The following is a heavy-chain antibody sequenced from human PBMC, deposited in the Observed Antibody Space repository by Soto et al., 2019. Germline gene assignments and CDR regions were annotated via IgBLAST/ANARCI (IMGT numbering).Heavy chain of an antibody. V-gene: IGHV3-33*08. CDR2: IWYDGSNK. CDR1: GFTFSSYG. CDR3: ARAKNLNMVRGVIMKAGPFDY. J-gene: IGHJ4*02. Sequence: PGGSLRLSCAASGFTFSSYGMHWVRQAPGKGLEWVAVIWYDGSNKYYADSVKGRFTISRDNSKNTLYLQMNSLRAEDTAVYYCARAKNLNMVRGVIMKAGPFDYWGQGTLVTVSS. D-gene: IGHD3-10*01.